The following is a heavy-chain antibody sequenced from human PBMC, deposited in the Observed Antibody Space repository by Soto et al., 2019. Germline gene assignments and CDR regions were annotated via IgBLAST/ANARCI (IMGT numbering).Heavy chain of an antibody. D-gene: IGHD5-18*01. J-gene: IGHJ4*02. V-gene: IGHV4-4*07. CDR2: VYSTWTT. CDR1: GGSINSYW. Sequence: PSETLSLTCSVSGGSINSYWWSWIRQPAGKGLEWIGRVYSTWTTAYKPSLNSRATMSVETSKNQFSLKLTSVSAADTAVYYCPRDIGAYAYGEGYWGQGIKVTACS. CDR3: PRDIGAYAYGEGY.